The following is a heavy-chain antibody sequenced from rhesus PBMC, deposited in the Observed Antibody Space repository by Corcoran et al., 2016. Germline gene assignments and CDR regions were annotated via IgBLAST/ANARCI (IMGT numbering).Heavy chain of an antibody. CDR3: ARAGRPYGLDS. Sequence: QVQLQESGPGLVKPSETLSLTCAVSGDSISSGYYYWSWIRQPPGKGLEGIGYITYSGSTSYNPSLRRRVTISRDTSKNQFSLKLSSVTAADTAVYYCARAGRPYGLDSWGQGVVVTVSS. V-gene: IGHV4-122*02. CDR1: GDSISSGYYY. CDR2: ITYSGST. D-gene: IGHD2-21*01. J-gene: IGHJ6*01.